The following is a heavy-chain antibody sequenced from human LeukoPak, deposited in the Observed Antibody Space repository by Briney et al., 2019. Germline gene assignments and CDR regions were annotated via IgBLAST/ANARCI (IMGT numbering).Heavy chain of an antibody. Sequence: PSETLSLTCTVSGGSISSSSYYWGWIRQPPGKGLEWIGSIYYSGSTYYKPSLKSRVTISVDTSKNQFSLKVISVTAADTAVYYCARFVAAADYFDYWGQGTLVTISS. J-gene: IGHJ4*02. CDR1: GGSISSSSYY. V-gene: IGHV4-39*07. CDR3: ARFVAAADYFDY. D-gene: IGHD6-13*01. CDR2: IYYSGST.